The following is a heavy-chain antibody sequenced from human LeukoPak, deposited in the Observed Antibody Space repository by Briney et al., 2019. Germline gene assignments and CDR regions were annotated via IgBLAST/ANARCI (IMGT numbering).Heavy chain of an antibody. CDR2: IYYSGST. D-gene: IGHD3-16*01. V-gene: IGHV4-39*07. Sequence: GSLRLSCAASGFTFSSYAMSWVRQPPGKGLEWIGSIYYSGSTYYNPSLKSRVTISVDTSKNQFSLKLSSVTAADTAVYYCARVVGLAMGEVDYWGQGTLVTVSS. J-gene: IGHJ4*02. CDR3: ARVVGLAMGEVDY. CDR1: GFTFSSYA.